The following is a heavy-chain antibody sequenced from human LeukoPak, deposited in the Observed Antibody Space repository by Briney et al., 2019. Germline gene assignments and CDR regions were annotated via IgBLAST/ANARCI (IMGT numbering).Heavy chain of an antibody. D-gene: IGHD3-22*01. CDR1: GGSISSGGYY. V-gene: IGHV4-31*03. Sequence: SETLPLTCTVSGGSISSGGYYWSWSRQHPGKGLEWIGYIYYSGSTYYNPSLKSRVTISVDTSKNQFSLKLSSVTAADTAVYYCAGESYYYDSSGYLYFFDYWGQGTLVTVSS. CDR2: IYYSGST. CDR3: AGESYYYDSSGYLYFFDY. J-gene: IGHJ4*02.